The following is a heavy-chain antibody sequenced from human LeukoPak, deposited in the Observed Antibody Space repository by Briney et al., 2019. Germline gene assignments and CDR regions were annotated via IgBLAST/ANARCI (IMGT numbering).Heavy chain of an antibody. CDR2: IYRSGST. CDR3: ARGESHYYDSSGYVLFF. D-gene: IGHD3-22*01. CDR1: GGSISSSNW. Sequence: PSGTLSLTCAVSGGSISSSNWWSWVRQPPGKGLEWIGEIYRSGSTNYNPSLQSRVTISVDKSKNQFSLKLSSVTAADTAVYYCARGESHYYDSSGYVLFFWGQGTMVTVSS. J-gene: IGHJ3*01. V-gene: IGHV4-4*02.